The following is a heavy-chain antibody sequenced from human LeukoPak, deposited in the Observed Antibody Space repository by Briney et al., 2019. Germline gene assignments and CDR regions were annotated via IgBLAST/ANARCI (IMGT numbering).Heavy chain of an antibody. CDR3: ARHSQASYYYDSCGHRPYYYYYMDV. D-gene: IGHD3-22*01. J-gene: IGHJ6*03. CDR2: IYPGDSDT. CDR1: GYRFTSYW. Sequence: GESLKISCKGSGYRFTSYWIGWVRQMPGKGLEWMGIIYPGDSDTRYSPSFQGQVTISADKSISTASLQWSSLKASDTAMYYCARHSQASYYYDSCGHRPYYYYYMDVWGKGTTVTVSS. V-gene: IGHV5-51*01.